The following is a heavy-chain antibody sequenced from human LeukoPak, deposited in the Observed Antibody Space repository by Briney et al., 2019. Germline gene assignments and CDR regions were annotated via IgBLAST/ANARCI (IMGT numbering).Heavy chain of an antibody. V-gene: IGHV1-8*01. CDR1: GYTFTSYD. CDR2: MNPNSGNT. J-gene: IGHJ5*02. D-gene: IGHD5-12*01. Sequence: ASVKVSCKASGYTFTSYDINWVRQATGQGLEWMGWMNPNSGNTGYAQKFQGRVTMTRNTSISTAYMELSSLRSEDTAVYYCARGWDIVATLSKNWFDPWGQGTLVTVSS. CDR3: ARGWDIVATLSKNWFDP.